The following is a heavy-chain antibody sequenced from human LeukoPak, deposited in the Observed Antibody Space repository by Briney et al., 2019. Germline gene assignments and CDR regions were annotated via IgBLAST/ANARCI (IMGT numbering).Heavy chain of an antibody. CDR1: GDSINSLD. CDR2: ISYDGSNK. J-gene: IGHJ6*02. D-gene: IGHD6-19*01. V-gene: IGHV3-30*03. Sequence: TLSLTCTVSGDSINSLDLWSWVRQAPGKGLEWVAIISYDGSNKYYADSVKGRFTISRDNSKNTLYLQMNSLRAEDTAVYYCATAGSSGWTHYYYYYGMDVWGQGTTVTVSS. CDR3: ATAGSSGWTHYYYYYGMDV.